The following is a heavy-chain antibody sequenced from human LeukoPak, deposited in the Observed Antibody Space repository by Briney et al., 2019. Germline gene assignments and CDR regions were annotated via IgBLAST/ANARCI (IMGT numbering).Heavy chain of an antibody. CDR1: GYTLTELS. J-gene: IGHJ4*02. CDR2: FEPEDGAR. D-gene: IGHD3-16*01. V-gene: IGHV1-24*01. CDR3: VTLGGGVPIAIDYY. Sequence: ASVKVSCKVSGYTLTELSLHWVRQAAGKGLEWMGGFEPEDGARVYAQTFQGRVAMTEDTSTDTAYMELSSLTSEDTAVYYCVTLGGGVPIAIDYYWGQGTLVTVSS.